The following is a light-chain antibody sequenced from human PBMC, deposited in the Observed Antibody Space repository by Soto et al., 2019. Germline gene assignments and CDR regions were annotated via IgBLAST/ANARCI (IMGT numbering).Light chain of an antibody. V-gene: IGLV1-40*01. CDR1: SSNIGAGFD. Sequence: LTQPPSVSGAPGQRVTISCTGSSSNIGAGFDVHWYQRLPRTAPKLLIYGDSNRPSGVPDRFSGSRSGTSASLAITGLQAEDEADYYCQSYDSSLTGSKVFGSGTKVTVL. CDR3: QSYDSSLTGSKV. CDR2: GDS. J-gene: IGLJ1*01.